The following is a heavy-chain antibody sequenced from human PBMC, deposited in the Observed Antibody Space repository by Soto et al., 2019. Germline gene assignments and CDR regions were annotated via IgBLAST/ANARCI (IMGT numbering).Heavy chain of an antibody. V-gene: IGHV4-59*01. Sequence: KASETLSLTCTVSGGSISSYYWSWIRQPPGKGLEWIGYIYYSGSTNYNPSLKSRVTISVDTSKNQFSLKLSSVTAADTAVYYCARGGIAARYYYGMDVWGQGTTVTVSS. D-gene: IGHD6-6*01. CDR3: ARGGIAARYYYGMDV. J-gene: IGHJ6*02. CDR1: GGSISSYY. CDR2: IYYSGST.